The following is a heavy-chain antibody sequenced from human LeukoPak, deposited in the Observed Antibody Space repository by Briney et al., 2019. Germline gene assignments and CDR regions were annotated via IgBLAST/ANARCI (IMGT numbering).Heavy chain of an antibody. CDR1: GFTFSSYG. CDR3: ARGRGMGATSPFDY. V-gene: IGHV3-30*03. CDR2: ISYDGSNK. D-gene: IGHD1-26*01. J-gene: IGHJ4*02. Sequence: GRSLRLSCAASGFTFSSYGMHWVRQAPGKGLEWVAVISYDGSNKYYADSVKGRFTISRDNSKNTLYLQMNSLRAEDTAVYYCARGRGMGATSPFDYWGQGTLVTVSS.